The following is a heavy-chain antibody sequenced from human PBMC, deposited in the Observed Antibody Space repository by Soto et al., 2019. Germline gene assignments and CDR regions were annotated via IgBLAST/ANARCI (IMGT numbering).Heavy chain of an antibody. D-gene: IGHD6-19*01. CDR1: GFTFSSYG. CDR3: AKGGSGWYLDY. Sequence: QVQLVESGGGVVQPGRSLRLSCAASGFTFSSYGMHWVRQAPGKGLEWVAVISYDGSNKYYADYVKGRFTISRDNSKNTLYLQMNSLRAEDTAVYYCAKGGSGWYLDYWGQGTLVTVSS. J-gene: IGHJ4*02. CDR2: ISYDGSNK. V-gene: IGHV3-30*18.